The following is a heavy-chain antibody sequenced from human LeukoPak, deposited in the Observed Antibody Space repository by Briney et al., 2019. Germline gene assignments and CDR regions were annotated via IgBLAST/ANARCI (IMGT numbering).Heavy chain of an antibody. J-gene: IGHJ3*02. Sequence: SETLSLTCTVSGGSISSGGYYWSWIRQPPGKGLEWIGYIYHSGSTYYNPSLKSRVTISVDRSKDQFSLKLSSVTAADTAVYYWARVSKSQWPGIRSGAFDIWGQGTMVTVSS. D-gene: IGHD6-19*01. CDR1: GGSISSGGYY. CDR2: IYHSGST. CDR3: ARVSKSQWPGIRSGAFDI. V-gene: IGHV4-30-2*01.